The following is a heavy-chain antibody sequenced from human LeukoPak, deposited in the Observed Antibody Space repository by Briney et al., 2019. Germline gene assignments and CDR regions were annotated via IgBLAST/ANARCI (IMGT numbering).Heavy chain of an antibody. D-gene: IGHD6-6*01. CDR1: GYTFTSYD. Sequence: ASVKVSCKASGYTFTSYDINWARQATGQGLEWMGWMNPNSGNTGYAQKFQGRVTITRNTSISTAYMELSSLRSEDTAVYYCARGGWQLVRGGFDYWGQGTLVTVSS. CDR3: ARGGWQLVRGGFDY. V-gene: IGHV1-8*03. CDR2: MNPNSGNT. J-gene: IGHJ4*02.